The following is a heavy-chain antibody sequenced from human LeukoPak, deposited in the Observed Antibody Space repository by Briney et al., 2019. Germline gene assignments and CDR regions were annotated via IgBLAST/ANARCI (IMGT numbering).Heavy chain of an antibody. V-gene: IGHV4-30-2*01. D-gene: IGHD3-22*01. Sequence: TLSPTCAVSGGSISSGGYSWSWIRQPPGKGLEWIGYIYHSGSTYYNPSLKGRVTISVDRSKNQFSLKLSSVTAADTAVYYCARGDYYDSSGYSWFDPWGQGTLVTVSS. CDR2: IYHSGST. CDR1: GGSISSGGYS. CDR3: ARGDYYDSSGYSWFDP. J-gene: IGHJ5*02.